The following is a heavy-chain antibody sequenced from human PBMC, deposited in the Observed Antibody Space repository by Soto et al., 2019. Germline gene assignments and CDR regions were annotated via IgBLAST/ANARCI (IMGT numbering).Heavy chain of an antibody. V-gene: IGHV4-59*12. D-gene: IGHD3-22*01. CDR1: GGSISSYY. Sequence: SETLSLTCTVSGGSISSYYWSWIRQPPGKGLEWIGYIYYSGSTNSNPSLKSRVTISVDTSKNQFSLKLNSVTAADTAVYYCARASMILVLRRGWFDPWGQGTLVTVSS. J-gene: IGHJ5*02. CDR2: IYYSGST. CDR3: ARASMILVLRRGWFDP.